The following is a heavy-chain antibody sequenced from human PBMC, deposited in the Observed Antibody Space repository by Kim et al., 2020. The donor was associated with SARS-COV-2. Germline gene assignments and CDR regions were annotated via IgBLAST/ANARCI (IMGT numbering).Heavy chain of an antibody. V-gene: IGHV3-53*01. CDR2: IYADGST. J-gene: IGHJ6*02. D-gene: IGHD6-19*01. CDR3: ARDRWEYRSGWYDNYYGMDV. CDR1: EFTVSTNY. Sequence: GGSLRLSCVASEFTVSTNYMSWVRQAPGKGLQWVSTIYADGSTYYADSVKGRFTISGDNSKNTLHLQMNFMRAEDTAVYYCARDRWEYRSGWYDNYYGMDVWGQGTTVTVSS.